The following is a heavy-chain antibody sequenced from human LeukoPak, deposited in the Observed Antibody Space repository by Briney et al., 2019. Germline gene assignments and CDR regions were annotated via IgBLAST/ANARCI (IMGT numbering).Heavy chain of an antibody. CDR1: RFTFSRYS. D-gene: IGHD4-17*01. V-gene: IGHV3-48*02. CDR2: ISSSTI. J-gene: IGHJ4*02. CDR3: ARDVDYGFDY. Sequence: GGPLRLSCTASRFTFSRYSMNWVRQAPGKGLEWVSFISSSTISYADSVKGRFTISRDNAKNSLYLQMNSLRDEDTAVYYCARDVDYGFDYWGQGTLVTVSS.